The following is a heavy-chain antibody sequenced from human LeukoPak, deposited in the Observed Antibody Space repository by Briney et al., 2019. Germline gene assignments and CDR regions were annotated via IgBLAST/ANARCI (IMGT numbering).Heavy chain of an antibody. CDR1: GFNFIIYA. CDR3: AKAGYSFGLDS. J-gene: IGHJ4*02. D-gene: IGHD5-18*01. CDR2: ITNSGDKA. Sequence: GGSLRLSCAASGFNFIIYAMVWVRQAPGKGPEWVSSITNSGDKAYYADSVKGRFTISRDNPKNTLYLQMNSLRAEDTALYYCAKAGYSFGLDSWGQGTLVTASS. V-gene: IGHV3-23*01.